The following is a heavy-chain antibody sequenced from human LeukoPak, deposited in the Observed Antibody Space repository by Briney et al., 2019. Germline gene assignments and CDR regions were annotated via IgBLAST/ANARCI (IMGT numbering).Heavy chain of an antibody. CDR2: IFHSGST. D-gene: IGHD1-14*01. CDR1: GGSVSRGSCY. Sequence: PSETLSLTCTVTGGSVSRGSCYWSWIRQPPGKGLEWIGYIFHSGSTNYSPSLNSRVTISIDTSKNQFSLKLSSVTAADTAVYYCARSYGNFDYWGQGTLVTVSS. CDR3: ARSYGNFDY. J-gene: IGHJ4*02. V-gene: IGHV4-61*01.